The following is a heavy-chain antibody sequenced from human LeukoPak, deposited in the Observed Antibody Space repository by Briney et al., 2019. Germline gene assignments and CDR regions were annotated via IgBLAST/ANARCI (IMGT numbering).Heavy chain of an antibody. J-gene: IGHJ4*02. Sequence: GGSLRLSCAASGFTFSNYWMHWVRQAPGKGLVWVSRINTDGSATNYADPEKGRFTISGDTAKNTLYLQMNNLRAEDTGIYYCARGRYSGYEGGSDYWGQGTLVTVSS. V-gene: IGHV3-74*01. CDR1: GFTFSNYW. D-gene: IGHD5-12*01. CDR2: INTDGSAT. CDR3: ARGRYSGYEGGSDY.